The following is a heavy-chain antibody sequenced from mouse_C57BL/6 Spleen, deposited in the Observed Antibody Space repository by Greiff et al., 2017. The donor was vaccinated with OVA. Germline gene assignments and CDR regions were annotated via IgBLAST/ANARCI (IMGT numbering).Heavy chain of an antibody. D-gene: IGHD1-1*01. J-gene: IGHJ1*03. CDR2: IYPGSGNT. CDR3: ARSDYYGSSYGYWYFDV. V-gene: IGHV1-76*01. Sequence: QVQLQQSGAELVRPGASVKLSCKASGYTFTDYYINWVKQRPGQGLEWIARIYPGSGNTYYNEKFKGKATLTAEKSSSTAYMQLSSLTSEDSAVYFCARSDYYGSSYGYWYFDVWGTGTTVTVSS. CDR1: GYTFTDYY.